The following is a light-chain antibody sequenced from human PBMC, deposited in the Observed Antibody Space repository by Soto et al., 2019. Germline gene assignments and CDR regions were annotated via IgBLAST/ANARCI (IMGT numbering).Light chain of an antibody. Sequence: DIQMTQSPSALSASVGDRVTITCRASQSISSWWAWYQQKPGKAPKVLIYDASSLEGGIPSRFSGSGSGTEFTHTISSLQPDDFATYYCQHYNSYSWTFGQGTNVEIK. V-gene: IGKV1-5*01. CDR3: QHYNSYSWT. J-gene: IGKJ1*01. CDR1: QSISSW. CDR2: DAS.